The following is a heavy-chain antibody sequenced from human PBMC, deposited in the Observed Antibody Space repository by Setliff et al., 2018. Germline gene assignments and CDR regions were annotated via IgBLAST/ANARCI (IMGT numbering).Heavy chain of an antibody. CDR1: GYTFTSYG. D-gene: IGHD3-10*01. V-gene: IGHV1-18*01. Sequence: ASVKVSCKASGYTFTSYGISGVRQAPGQGLEWMGWISAYIGNTNYAQKLQGRVTMTTDTSTSTAYMELRSLRSDDTAVYYCARDPGWFGELLGYFDYWGQGTLVTVSS. J-gene: IGHJ4*02. CDR3: ARDPGWFGELLGYFDY. CDR2: ISAYIGNT.